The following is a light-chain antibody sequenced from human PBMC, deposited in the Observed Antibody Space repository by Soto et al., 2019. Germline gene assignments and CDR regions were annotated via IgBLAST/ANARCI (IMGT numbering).Light chain of an antibody. CDR2: DAS. J-gene: IGKJ2*02. CDR3: QQYSGSPRT. Sequence: EIVLTQSPDTLSLPPGERATLSCRASQTVSNNYLAWYQQKPGQAPRLLIYDASSRATGIPDRFSGRGSGTDFTLTISRLEPEDFAVYYCQQYSGSPRTCGQGTKLEIK. CDR1: QTVSNNY. V-gene: IGKV3-20*01.